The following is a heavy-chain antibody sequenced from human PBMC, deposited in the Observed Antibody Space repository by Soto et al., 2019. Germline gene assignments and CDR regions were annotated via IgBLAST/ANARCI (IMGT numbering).Heavy chain of an antibody. D-gene: IGHD6-13*01. J-gene: IGHJ5*02. Sequence: EVQLLESGGGLVQPGGSLRLSCAASGFTFSSYAMSWVRQAPGKGLEWVSAISGSGGSTYYADSVKGRFTISRDNSKNTLYLQMNSLRAEDTAVYYCARIEAAAGLAFSDWFDPWGQGTLVTVSS. V-gene: IGHV3-23*01. CDR3: ARIEAAAGLAFSDWFDP. CDR2: ISGSGGST. CDR1: GFTFSSYA.